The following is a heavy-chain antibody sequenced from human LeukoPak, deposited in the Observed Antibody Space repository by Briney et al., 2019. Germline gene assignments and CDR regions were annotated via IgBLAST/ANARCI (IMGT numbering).Heavy chain of an antibody. V-gene: IGHV1-46*01. CDR2: INPSGGST. Sequence: GASVKVSCKASGYTFTSYYMHWVRQAPGQGLEWMGIINPSGGSTSYAQKFQGRVTMTRDTSTSTVYMELSSLRSEDTAVYYCARVPLHSYCGGDCYDFDYWGQGTLVTVSS. J-gene: IGHJ4*02. D-gene: IGHD2-21*02. CDR3: ARVPLHSYCGGDCYDFDY. CDR1: GYTFTSYY.